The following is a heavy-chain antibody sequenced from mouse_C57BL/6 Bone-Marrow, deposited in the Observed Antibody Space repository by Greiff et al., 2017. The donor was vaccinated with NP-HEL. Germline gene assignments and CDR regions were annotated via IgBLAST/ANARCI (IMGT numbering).Heavy chain of an antibody. CDR3: ARNFYYSNYVLYAMDY. Sequence: VMLVESGPGLVAPSQSLSITCTVSGFSLTSYAISWVRQPPGKGLEWLGVIWTGGGTNYNSALKSRLSISKDKSKSQVFLKMNSLQTDDTARYYCARNFYYSNYVLYAMDYWGQGTSVTVSS. V-gene: IGHV2-9-1*01. D-gene: IGHD2-5*01. J-gene: IGHJ4*01. CDR2: IWTGGGT. CDR1: GFSLTSYA.